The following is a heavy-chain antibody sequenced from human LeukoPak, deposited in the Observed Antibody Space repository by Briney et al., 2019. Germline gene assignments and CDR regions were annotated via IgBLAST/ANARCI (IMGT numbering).Heavy chain of an antibody. V-gene: IGHV1-69*06. CDR1: GGTFSSYA. CDR3: ARAELLWFGELKYNCFDP. D-gene: IGHD3-10*01. CDR2: IIPISGTA. J-gene: IGHJ5*02. Sequence: GSSVTVSCKASGGTFSSYAISWVRQAPGQGLEWMGGIIPISGTANYAQKFQGRVTITADKSTSTAYMELSSLRSEDTAVYYCARAELLWFGELKYNCFDPWGQGTLVTVSS.